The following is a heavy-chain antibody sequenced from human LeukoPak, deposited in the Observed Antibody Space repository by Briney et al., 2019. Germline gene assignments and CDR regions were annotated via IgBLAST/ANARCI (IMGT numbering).Heavy chain of an antibody. J-gene: IGHJ4*02. D-gene: IGHD5-12*01. CDR2: IWSDGSHK. CDR1: GFTFSNYG. Sequence: GGSLRLSCAASGFTFSNYGMHWVRQAPGKGLEWVAVIWSDGSHKYYADSVKGRFTISRDNSKNTLYLQMNSLRAEDTAVYYCARESGYSGHDYFNYRGQGTLVTVSS. CDR3: ARESGYSGHDYFNY. V-gene: IGHV3-33*01.